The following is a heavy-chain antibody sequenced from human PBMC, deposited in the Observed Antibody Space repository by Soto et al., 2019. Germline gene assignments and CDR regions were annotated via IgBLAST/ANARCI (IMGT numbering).Heavy chain of an antibody. CDR3: ARVRARRLMVYAPYYGMDV. CDR2: INPSGGST. V-gene: IGHV1-46*04. Sequence: GASVKVTFQACRYTFTSYYMHCVRQPPAKELAWMGKINPSGGSTSYAQKLQGRVTMTTDTSTSTAYMELRSLRSDDTAVYYCARVRARRLMVYAPYYGMDVWGQGTTVTVSS. D-gene: IGHD2-8*01. J-gene: IGHJ6*02. CDR1: RYTFTSYY.